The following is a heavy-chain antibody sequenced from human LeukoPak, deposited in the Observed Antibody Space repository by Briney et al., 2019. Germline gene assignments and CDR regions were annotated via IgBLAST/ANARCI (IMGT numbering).Heavy chain of an antibody. D-gene: IGHD3-22*01. V-gene: IGHV1-18*01. CDR3: ARDAYLRTLVVPWDY. J-gene: IGHJ4*02. CDR2: ISAYTGNT. Sequence: ASVKVSCKASGYTFTSYGISWVRQAPGQGLEWMGWISAYTGNTNYAQKLQGRVTLTTDTSTSTAYMELRSLRSDDTAVYYCARDAYLRTLVVPWDYWGQGTLVTVSS. CDR1: GYTFTSYG.